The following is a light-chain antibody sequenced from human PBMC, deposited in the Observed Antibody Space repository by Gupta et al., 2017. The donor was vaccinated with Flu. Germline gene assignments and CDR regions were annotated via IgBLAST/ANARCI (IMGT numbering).Light chain of an antibody. CDR2: EVS. J-gene: IGLJ2*01. CDR3: SSYAGSSNQGV. Sequence: QSALTQPPSASGSPGQSVTIPCTGTSSDVGGYDYVSWYQHHPGKAPKLVMSEVSKRPSGVPDRFSCSKSGNMASLTVTGLQAEDEADDFCSSYAGSSNQGVFGGGTKLTVL. V-gene: IGLV2-8*01. CDR1: SSDVGGYDY.